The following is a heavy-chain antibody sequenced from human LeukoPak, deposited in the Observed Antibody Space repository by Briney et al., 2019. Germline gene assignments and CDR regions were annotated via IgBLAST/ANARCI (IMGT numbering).Heavy chain of an antibody. CDR1: GGSLSSYY. D-gene: IGHD4-17*01. Sequence: SETLSLTCTVSGGSLSSYYWIWFRQPAGKGLGWIGRIHTGGNAYYNPSLKSRVTMSVDTSKNQFSLRLTSVTAADTAVYYCARDPGDYNHDWYFDLWGRGTLVTVSS. CDR3: ARDPGDYNHDWYFDL. CDR2: IHTGGNA. J-gene: IGHJ2*01. V-gene: IGHV4-4*07.